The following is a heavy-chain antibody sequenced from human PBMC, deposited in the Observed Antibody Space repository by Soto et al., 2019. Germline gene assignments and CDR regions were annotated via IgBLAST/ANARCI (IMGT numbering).Heavy chain of an antibody. Sequence: ASVKVSCKASGYTFSSYYMHWVRQAPGERLEWMGWINAGNGDTRYSQKFQGRVTITRDTSASIGYMDLSSLRSEDTAVYYCARDILSGCSRYDNWG. D-gene: IGHD3-9*01. V-gene: IGHV1-3*01. CDR2: INAGNGDT. J-gene: IGHJ4*01. CDR3: ARDILSGCSRYDN. CDR1: GYTFSSYY.